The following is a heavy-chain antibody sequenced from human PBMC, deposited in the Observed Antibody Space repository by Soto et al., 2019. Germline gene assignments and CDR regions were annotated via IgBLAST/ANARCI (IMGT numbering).Heavy chain of an antibody. V-gene: IGHV4-39*01. Sequence: SETLSLTCTVSGGSISSSSYYWGWIRQPPGKGLGWIGSVHYSGRNYYNSSLESRVAIYADTSKNQFSVKLTSVTAADTAVYFCARVVLSGTARGYFDYWGQGTQVTVSS. CDR1: GGSISSSSYY. CDR3: ARVVLSGTARGYFDY. CDR2: VHYSGRN. D-gene: IGHD1-7*01. J-gene: IGHJ4*02.